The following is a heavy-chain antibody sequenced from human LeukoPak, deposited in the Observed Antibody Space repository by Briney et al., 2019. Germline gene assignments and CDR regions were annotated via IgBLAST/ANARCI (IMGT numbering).Heavy chain of an antibody. CDR2: IYPNSGVT. Sequence: ASVKVSCKASDYTFTGYYMHSVRQAPGQGPEWMGWIYPNSGVTGYGQKFEGRVTMTRETSISTAYLELSTLRADDTALCYCGGRNPDCSGPHCPFEYWGQGTLVTVSS. CDR3: GGRNPDCSGPHCPFEY. CDR1: DYTFTGYY. J-gene: IGHJ4*02. D-gene: IGHD2-15*01. V-gene: IGHV1-2*02.